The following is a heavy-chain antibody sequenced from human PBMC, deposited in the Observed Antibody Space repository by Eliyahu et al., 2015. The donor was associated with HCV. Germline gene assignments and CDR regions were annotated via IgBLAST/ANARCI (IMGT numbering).Heavy chain of an antibody. V-gene: IGHV6-1*01. D-gene: IGHD2-2*01. J-gene: IGHJ4*02. CDR2: TYYRSKWYN. CDR3: ARGFHEGLPAALNY. CDR1: GDSXSSKSVA. Sequence: QLQQSGPGLVKPSQTLSLICAISGDSXSSKSVAWNWIRQSPSRGLEWLGRTYYRSKWYNDYAPSVKGRIAINPDTSKNQFSLHLNSVTPEDTAVYYCARGFHEGLPAALNYWGQGTLVTVSS.